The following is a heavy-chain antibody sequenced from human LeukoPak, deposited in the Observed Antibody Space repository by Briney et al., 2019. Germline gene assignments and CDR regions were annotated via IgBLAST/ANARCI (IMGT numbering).Heavy chain of an antibody. J-gene: IGHJ6*02. CDR2: ISGSGGST. CDR3: AKYSSGWYWGYYYYYGMDV. V-gene: IGHV3-23*01. Sequence: PGGSLRLSCAASGFTFSSYAMSWVRQAPGKGLEWVSAISGSGGSTYYADSVKGRFTISRDNSKNTLYLQMNSLRAEDTAVYYCAKYSSGWYWGYYYYYGMDVWGQGTTVTVSS. D-gene: IGHD6-19*01. CDR1: GFTFSSYA.